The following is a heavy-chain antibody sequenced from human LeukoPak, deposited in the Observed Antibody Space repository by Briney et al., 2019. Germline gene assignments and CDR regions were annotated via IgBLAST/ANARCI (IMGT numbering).Heavy chain of an antibody. CDR3: ARENPYDYVWGHLPRGY. CDR1: GFTFSSYS. J-gene: IGHJ4*02. Sequence: PGGSLRLSCAASGFTFSSYSMNWVRQAPGKGLEWVSYISSSGSTIYYADSVKGRFTISRDNAKNSLYLQMNSLRAEDTAVYYCARENPYDYVWGHLPRGYWGQGTLVTVSS. CDR2: ISSSGSTI. V-gene: IGHV3-48*04. D-gene: IGHD3-16*01.